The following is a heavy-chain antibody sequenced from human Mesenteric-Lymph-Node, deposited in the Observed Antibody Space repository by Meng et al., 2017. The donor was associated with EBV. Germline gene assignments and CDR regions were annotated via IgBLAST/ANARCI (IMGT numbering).Heavy chain of an antibody. CDR2: INHSGST. J-gene: IGHJ4*02. Sequence: QGQRPQGGAGLLKPSETLSLACGVYGESFGGYYWNWIRQPPGKGLEWIGEINHSGSTNYNPSLKSRVTISIDTSKNQFSVKLTSVTAADTAVYYCARAGSSGWSDLDYWGQGTLVTVSS. V-gene: IGHV4-34*01. CDR3: ARAGSSGWSDLDY. D-gene: IGHD6-19*01. CDR1: GESFGGYY.